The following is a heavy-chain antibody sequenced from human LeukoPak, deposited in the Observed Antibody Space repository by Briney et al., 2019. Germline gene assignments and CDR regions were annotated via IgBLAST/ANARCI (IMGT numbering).Heavy chain of an antibody. CDR2: IGVYSGKT. Sequence: ASVTVSCKTCGFPFTSYGFSWLRQAPGQGLEWMGWIGVYSGKTKYAENFQGRVTMTTDTSTSTAYMELRNLRSDDTAVYFCAREEFCTTSSCYHNWFDPWGQGTLVTVSP. CDR1: GFPFTSYG. CDR3: AREEFCTTSSCYHNWFDP. D-gene: IGHD2-2*01. V-gene: IGHV1-18*01. J-gene: IGHJ5*02.